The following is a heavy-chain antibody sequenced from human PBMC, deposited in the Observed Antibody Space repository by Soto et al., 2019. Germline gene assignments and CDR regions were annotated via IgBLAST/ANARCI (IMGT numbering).Heavy chain of an antibody. Sequence: ASVKVSCKASGGTFSSYAISWVRQAPGQGLEWMGGIIPIFGTANYAQKFQGRVTITADKSTSTAYMELSSLRSEDTAVYYCARANWKTGSSSDYYYYGMDVWGQGTTVTVSS. CDR1: GGTFSSYA. V-gene: IGHV1-69*06. J-gene: IGHJ6*02. D-gene: IGHD6-6*01. CDR2: IIPIFGTA. CDR3: ARANWKTGSSSDYYYYGMDV.